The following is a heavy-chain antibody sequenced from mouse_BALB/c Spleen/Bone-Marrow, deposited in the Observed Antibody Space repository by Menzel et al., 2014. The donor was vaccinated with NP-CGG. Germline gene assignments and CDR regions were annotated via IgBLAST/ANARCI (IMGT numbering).Heavy chain of an antibody. J-gene: IGHJ4*01. Sequence: QVQLQQPGPGLVAPSQSLSITCTVSGFLLTGYGVSWVRQSPGKGLEWLGMIWGDGSTDYNSALKSRLSISKDNSKSQVFSKMNSLQTDDTARYYCARDSFLITRALDYWGQGTSVTVSS. CDR2: IWGDGST. CDR1: GFLLTGYG. V-gene: IGHV2-6-7*01. D-gene: IGHD2-4*01. CDR3: ARDSFLITRALDY.